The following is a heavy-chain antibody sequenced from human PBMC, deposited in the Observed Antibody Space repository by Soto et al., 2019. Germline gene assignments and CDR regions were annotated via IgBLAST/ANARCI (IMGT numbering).Heavy chain of an antibody. V-gene: IGHV3-23*01. CDR1: GFTFSSYA. J-gene: IGHJ4*02. D-gene: IGHD6-13*01. Sequence: EVQLLESGGGLVQPGGSLRLSCAASGFTFSSYAMSWVRQAPGKGLEWVSAISGSGGSTYYADSVKGRFTISRDNSKNTLYLHMNSLRAEDTAEYYCAKYSSSWYSYDYWGQGTLVTVSS. CDR3: AKYSSSWYSYDY. CDR2: ISGSGGST.